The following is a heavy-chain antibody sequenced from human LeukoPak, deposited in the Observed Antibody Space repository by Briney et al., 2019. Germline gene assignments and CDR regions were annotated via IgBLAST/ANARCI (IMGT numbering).Heavy chain of an antibody. J-gene: IGHJ5*02. CDR2: MNPNSGNT. D-gene: IGHD4-23*01. Sequence: ASVKVSCKASGYTFTSYDINWVRQATGQGLEWRGWMNPNSGNTGYAQKFQGRVTMTRDMSTSTDYMELSSLRSEDTAVYYCARDNSVEDIAWWFDPWGQGTLVTVSP. V-gene: IGHV1-8*01. CDR1: GYTFTSYD. CDR3: ARDNSVEDIAWWFDP.